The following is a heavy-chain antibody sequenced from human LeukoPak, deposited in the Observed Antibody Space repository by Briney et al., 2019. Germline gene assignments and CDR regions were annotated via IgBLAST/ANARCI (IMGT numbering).Heavy chain of an antibody. D-gene: IGHD1-26*01. J-gene: IGHJ4*02. CDR2: ISATGGST. V-gene: IGHV3-23*01. CDR3: AKEWVVVIDY. CDR1: GFTFSSYG. Sequence: GGSLGLSCAASGFTFSSYGITWVRQAPGKGLEWVSTISATGGSTYYADSVKGRFTISRDNSKDTLYLQMNSLRAEDTAVYYCAKEWVVVIDYWGQGTLVTVSS.